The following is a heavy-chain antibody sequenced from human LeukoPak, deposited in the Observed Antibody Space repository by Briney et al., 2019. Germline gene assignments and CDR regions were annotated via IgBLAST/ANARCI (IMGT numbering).Heavy chain of an antibody. CDR1: GFTFSSYA. CDR3: VRDRLTGYYFDY. D-gene: IGHD3-16*01. V-gene: IGHV3-23*01. Sequence: GGSLRLSCAASGFTFSSYAMSWVRQAPGKGLEWVSVISGSGGSTYYADSVKGRFTISRENSKNTLYLQMNSLRAEDTAVYYCVRDRLTGYYFDYWGQGTLVTVSS. CDR2: ISGSGGST. J-gene: IGHJ4*02.